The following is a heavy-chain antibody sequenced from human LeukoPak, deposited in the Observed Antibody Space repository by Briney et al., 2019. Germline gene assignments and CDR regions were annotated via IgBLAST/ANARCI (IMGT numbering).Heavy chain of an antibody. Sequence: GGSLRLSCAASGFTFSNAWMSWVRQAPGKGLEWVGRIKSKTGGGTTDYAAPVKGRFTISRDDSKNTLYLQMNSLKTEDTAVYYCTTANTFGGVIDYWGQGTLVTVSS. J-gene: IGHJ4*02. V-gene: IGHV3-15*01. CDR3: TTANTFGGVIDY. D-gene: IGHD3-16*02. CDR2: IKSKTGGGTT. CDR1: GFTFSNAW.